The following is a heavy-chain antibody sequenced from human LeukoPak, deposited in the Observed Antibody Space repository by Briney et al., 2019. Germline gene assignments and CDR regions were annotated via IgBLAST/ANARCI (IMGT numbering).Heavy chain of an antibody. CDR1: GFTFSSYS. CDR3: ARVAEGGYCSSTSCRPRAFDI. V-gene: IGHV3-21*01. Sequence: GGSLRLSCAASGFTFSSYSMNWVRQAPGKGLEWVSSISSSSSYIYYADSVKGRFTISRDNAMNSLYLQMNSLRAEDTAVYYCARVAEGGYCSSTSCRPRAFDIWGQGTMVTVSS. J-gene: IGHJ3*02. D-gene: IGHD2-2*01. CDR2: ISSSSSYI.